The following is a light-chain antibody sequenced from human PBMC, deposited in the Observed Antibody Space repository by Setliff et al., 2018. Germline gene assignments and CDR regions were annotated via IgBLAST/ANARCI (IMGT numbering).Light chain of an antibody. CDR1: QSVSGN. CDR2: GAS. J-gene: IGKJ4*01. Sequence: EILMTQSPVTLSVSPGETTTLSCRASQSVSGNLAWYQKKPGQAPRLLIYGASTRATGIPARFSGSGSGTEFTLTISSLQSEDFAVYYCQQYNNWPPLTFGGGTKVDIK. CDR3: QQYNNWPPLT. V-gene: IGKV3-15*01.